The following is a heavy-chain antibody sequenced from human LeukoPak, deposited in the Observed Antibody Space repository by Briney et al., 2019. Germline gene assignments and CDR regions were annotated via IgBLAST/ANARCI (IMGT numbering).Heavy chain of an antibody. CDR1: GFTVSSNY. CDR3: ARGRITMVRGVTIGAFDI. J-gene: IGHJ3*02. D-gene: IGHD3-10*01. V-gene: IGHV3-66*01. Sequence: QPGGSLRLSCAASGFTVSSNYMSWVRQAPGKGLEWVSVIYSGGSTYYADSVKGRFTISRDNSKNTLYLQMNSLRAEDTAVYYCARGRITMVRGVTIGAFDIWGQGTMVTVSS. CDR2: IYSGGST.